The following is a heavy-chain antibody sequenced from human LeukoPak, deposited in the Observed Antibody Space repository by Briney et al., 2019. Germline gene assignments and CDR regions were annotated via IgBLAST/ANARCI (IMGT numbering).Heavy chain of an antibody. V-gene: IGHV4-4*07. CDR1: RGSISTYY. Sequence: SETLPLTCTVSRGSISTYYWSWIRQPAGKGLEWIGRIDTSGSTNYNPSLKSRVTMSVDTSQNQFSLTLSSVTAADTAVYYCVRTSSGYYFDHWGQGTLVTVSS. CDR3: VRTSSGYYFDH. D-gene: IGHD6-19*01. J-gene: IGHJ4*02. CDR2: IDTSGST.